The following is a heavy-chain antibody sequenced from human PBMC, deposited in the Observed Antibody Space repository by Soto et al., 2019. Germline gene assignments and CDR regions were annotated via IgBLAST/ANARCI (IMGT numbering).Heavy chain of an antibody. CDR1: GFSLNTREVG. V-gene: IGHV2-5*02. J-gene: IGHJ4*02. Sequence: QITLRESGPTLVKPTQTLTLTCTFSGFSLNTREVGVGWIRQPPGKALEWLALIFWDDDKRYSPSLKTRLTISKDTAKSQVVLTMTNMDPVDTATYYCAHVRSGRLIEDYLGYYFDYWGQGTLVTVSS. CDR2: IFWDDDK. CDR3: AHVRSGRLIEDYLGYYFDY. D-gene: IGHD4-17*01.